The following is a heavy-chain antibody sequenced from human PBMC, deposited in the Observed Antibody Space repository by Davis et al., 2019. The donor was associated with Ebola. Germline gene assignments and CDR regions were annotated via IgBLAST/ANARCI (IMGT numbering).Heavy chain of an antibody. J-gene: IGHJ6*02. Sequence: ASVKVSCKASGYTFTGYYMHWWRQAPGQGLEWMGWINPNSGGTNYAQKFQGWVTMTRDTSISTAYMELSRLRSDDTAVYYCARGHTPPGGMDVWGQGTTVTVSS. CDR1: GYTFTGYY. CDR2: INPNSGGT. V-gene: IGHV1-2*04. CDR3: ARGHTPPGGMDV.